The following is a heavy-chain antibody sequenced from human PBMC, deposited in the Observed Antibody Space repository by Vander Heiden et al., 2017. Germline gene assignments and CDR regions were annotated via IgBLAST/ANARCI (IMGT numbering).Heavy chain of an antibody. CDR1: GGSINNYY. CDR2: VYSNGVT. Sequence: QVQLQESGPGLVILSETLSLTCNVTGGSINNYYFSWIRRAAGKGLEWTGRVYSNGVTNYNPSLRTRVTMSADLSKNQVSLSLTSVTAADTAVYFCARGSYLDDWGQGTLVTVSS. V-gene: IGHV4-4*07. CDR3: ARGSYLDD. J-gene: IGHJ4*02. D-gene: IGHD3-10*01.